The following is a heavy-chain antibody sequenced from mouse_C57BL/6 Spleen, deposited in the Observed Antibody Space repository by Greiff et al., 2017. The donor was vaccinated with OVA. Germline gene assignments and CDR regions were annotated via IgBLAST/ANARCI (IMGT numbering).Heavy chain of an antibody. CDR3: ARWGGGYYAMDY. CDR2: IYPRSGNT. Sequence: VQLVESGAELARPGASVKLSCKASGYTFTSYGISWVKQRTGQGLEWIGEIYPRSGNTYYNEKFKGKATLTADKSSSTAYMELRSLTSEDSAVYFCARWGGGYYAMDYWGQGTSVTVSS. J-gene: IGHJ4*01. CDR1: GYTFTSYG. V-gene: IGHV1-81*01.